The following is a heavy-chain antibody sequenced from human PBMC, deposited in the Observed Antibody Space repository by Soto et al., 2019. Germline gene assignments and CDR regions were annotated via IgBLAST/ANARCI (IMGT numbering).Heavy chain of an antibody. J-gene: IGHJ1*01. V-gene: IGHV3-15*01. Sequence: LRLSCAGSCFTFSNAWMTWVRQAPGKGLEWVGRIKSKTDGGTTDYAAPVKGRFTISRDDSKSTLYLQMNSLKTEDTAVYYCTTARGTYGAEYFQYWGQGTLVTVSS. CDR2: IKSKTDGGTT. CDR1: CFTFSNAW. CDR3: TTARGTYGAEYFQY. D-gene: IGHD4-17*01.